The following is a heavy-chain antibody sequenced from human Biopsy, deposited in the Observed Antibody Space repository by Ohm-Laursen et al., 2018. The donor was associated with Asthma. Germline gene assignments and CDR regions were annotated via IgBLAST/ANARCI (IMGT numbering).Heavy chain of an antibody. Sequence: TLSLTCAVYGGSFSSNYWSWIRQTPGKGLEWLGDTHHNGYTNYNPSLRSTLTLSVDTSKKQFSLRLNSVTAADTAVYYCARGSASRLSQWELLVSGGKRAHSYYGMDVWGQGTTVTVSS. CDR3: ARGSASRLSQWELLVSGGKRAHSYYGMDV. J-gene: IGHJ6*02. V-gene: IGHV4-34*01. CDR1: GGSFSSNY. D-gene: IGHD1-26*01. CDR2: THHNGYT.